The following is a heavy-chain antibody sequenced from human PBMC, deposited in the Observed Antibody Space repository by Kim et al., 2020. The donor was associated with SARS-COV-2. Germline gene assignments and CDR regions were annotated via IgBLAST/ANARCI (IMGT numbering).Heavy chain of an antibody. J-gene: IGHJ3*02. V-gene: IGHV3-64D*06. Sequence: GGSLRLSCSASGFTFSSYAMHWVRQAPGKGPEYVSAISSNGGSTYYADSVKGRFTISRDNSKNTLYLQMSSLRAEDTAVYYCVKVGPSYAVHGEAFDIWGQGTMVTVSS. CDR2: ISSNGGST. D-gene: IGHD1-1*01. CDR1: GFTFSSYA. CDR3: VKVGPSYAVHGEAFDI.